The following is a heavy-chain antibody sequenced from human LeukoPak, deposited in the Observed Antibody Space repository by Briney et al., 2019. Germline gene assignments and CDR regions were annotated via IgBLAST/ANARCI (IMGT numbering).Heavy chain of an antibody. CDR1: GFTFTNFW. CDR3: AIAYGLDV. Sequence: PGGSLRLSCAASGFTFTNFWMSWVGQAPGKGLEWVANINGDGSDRYYMDSLKGRFTISRDNAKNSLYLQMNSLRVEDTAIYYCAIAYGLDVWGQGTTVTVSS. CDR2: INGDGSDR. V-gene: IGHV3-7*03. J-gene: IGHJ6*02.